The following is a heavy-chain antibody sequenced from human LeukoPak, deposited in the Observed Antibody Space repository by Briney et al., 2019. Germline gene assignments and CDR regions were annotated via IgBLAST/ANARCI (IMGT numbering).Heavy chain of an antibody. CDR3: AKGARRPPGVRYYYDSSGYYDYFDY. CDR2: ISGSGGST. CDR1: GFTFSSYA. V-gene: IGHV3-23*01. J-gene: IGHJ4*02. D-gene: IGHD3-22*01. Sequence: GGSLRLSCAASGFTFSSYAMSWVRQAPGKGLEWVSAISGSGGSTYYADSVKGRFTISRDNSKNTLYLQMNSLRAEDTAVYYCAKGARRPPGVRYYYDSSGYYDYFDYWGQGTLVTVSS.